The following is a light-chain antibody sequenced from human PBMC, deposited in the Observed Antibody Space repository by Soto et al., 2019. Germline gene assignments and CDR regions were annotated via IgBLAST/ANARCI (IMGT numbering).Light chain of an antibody. Sequence: DIQMTQSPSTLSASVGDRVTITCRASPSISSWLAWYQQKPGTAPQLLIYDASSLESGVPSRFSGSGSDTEFTLTINNLQPDDFATYHCQQYNLYSLTFGGGTKVEIK. CDR2: DAS. V-gene: IGKV1-5*01. J-gene: IGKJ4*01. CDR1: PSISSW. CDR3: QQYNLYSLT.